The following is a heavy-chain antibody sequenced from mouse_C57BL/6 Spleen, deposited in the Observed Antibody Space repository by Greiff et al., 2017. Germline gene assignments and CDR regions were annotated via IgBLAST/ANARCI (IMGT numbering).Heavy chain of an antibody. J-gene: IGHJ3*01. CDR2: ISSGGSYT. CDR3: ARPFYSNYSWFAY. Sequence: EVHLVESGGDLVKPGGSLKLSCAASGFTFSSYGMSWVRQTPDKRLEWVATISSGGSYTYYPDSVKGRFTISRDNAKNTLYLQMSSLKSEDTAMYYCARPFYSNYSWFAYWGQGTLVTVSA. D-gene: IGHD2-5*01. CDR1: GFTFSSYG. V-gene: IGHV5-6*01.